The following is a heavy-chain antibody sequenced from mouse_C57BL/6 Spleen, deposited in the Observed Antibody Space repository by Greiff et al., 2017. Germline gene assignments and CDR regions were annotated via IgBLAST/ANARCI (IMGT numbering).Heavy chain of an antibody. V-gene: IGHV1-54*01. D-gene: IGHD2-14*01. Sequence: QVQLKQSGAELVRPGTSVKVSCKASGYAFTNYLIQWVKQRPGQGLEWIGVINPGGGGTNYNEKFKGKATLTADKSSSTAYMQLSSLTSEDSAVYCWARLSTPDYWGQGTTLTVSS. CDR1: GYAFTNYL. J-gene: IGHJ2*01. CDR3: ARLSTPDY. CDR2: INPGGGGT.